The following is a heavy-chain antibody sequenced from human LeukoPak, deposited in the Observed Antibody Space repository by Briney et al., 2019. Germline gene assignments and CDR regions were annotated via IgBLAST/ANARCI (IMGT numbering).Heavy chain of an antibody. CDR3: ARDLTGRTTDAFDI. CDR1: GGSISSYY. D-gene: IGHD3-9*01. Sequence: PSETLSLTCTVSGGSISSYYWSWIRQPPGKGLEWIGYIYYSGSTNYNPSLKSRVTISVDTSKNQFSLKLSSVTAADTAVYYCARDLTGRTTDAFDIWGQGTMVTVSS. J-gene: IGHJ3*02. V-gene: IGHV4-59*01. CDR2: IYYSGST.